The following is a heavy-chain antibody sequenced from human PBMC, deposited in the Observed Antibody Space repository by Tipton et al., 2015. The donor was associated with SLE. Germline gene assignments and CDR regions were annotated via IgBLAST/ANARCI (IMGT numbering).Heavy chain of an antibody. CDR2: IYHSGST. CDR1: GYSISSGYY. J-gene: IGHJ5*02. D-gene: IGHD3-10*01. CDR3: ARQWWFGELLYQSRWFDP. V-gene: IGHV4-38-2*01. Sequence: TLSLTCAVSGYSISSGYYWGWIRQPPGKGLEWIGSIYHSGSTYYNPSLKSRVTISVDTSKNQFSLKLSSVTAADTAVYYCARQWWFGELLYQSRWFDPWGQGTLVTVSS.